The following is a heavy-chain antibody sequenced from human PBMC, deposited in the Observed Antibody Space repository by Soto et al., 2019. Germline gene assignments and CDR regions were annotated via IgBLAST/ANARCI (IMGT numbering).Heavy chain of an antibody. Sequence: KFQGRVTITRDTSASTVYMELSSLRSEDTAVYYCAGPGYCGGVCYYIPGFDHWGQGTLVTVSS. V-gene: IGHV1-3*01. CDR3: AGPGYCGGVCYYIPGFDH. J-gene: IGHJ4*02. D-gene: IGHD2-21*02.